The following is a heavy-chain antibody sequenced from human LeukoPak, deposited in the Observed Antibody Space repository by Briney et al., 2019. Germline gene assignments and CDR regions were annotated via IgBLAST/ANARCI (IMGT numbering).Heavy chain of an antibody. D-gene: IGHD1-1*01. CDR2: INPAGGST. V-gene: IGHV1-46*01. CDR1: GYTFTSCY. J-gene: IGHJ4*02. CDR3: AILTNYYFDY. Sequence: ASVKVSCKASGYTFTSCYMHWVRQAPGQGLEWMGIINPAGGSTSYAQKFQGRVTMTRDTSTSTVYMELSSLRSEDTAVYYCAILTNYYFDYWGQGTLVTVSS.